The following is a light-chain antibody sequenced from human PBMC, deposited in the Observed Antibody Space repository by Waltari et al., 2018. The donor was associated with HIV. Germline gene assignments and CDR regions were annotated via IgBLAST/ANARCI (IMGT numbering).Light chain of an antibody. V-gene: IGLV3-21*02. J-gene: IGLJ3*02. CDR3: QVWDKTAACV. CDR2: DDS. Sequence: SYVLTQPPSVSVAPGQTASLTCRGDDRGSKSVQCYYQKSGQAPLLVVYDDSDRPSGIPARFSGSNSDNTATLNISRVAAGDEADYYCQVWDKTAACVFGGGTKLTVL. CDR1: DRGSKS.